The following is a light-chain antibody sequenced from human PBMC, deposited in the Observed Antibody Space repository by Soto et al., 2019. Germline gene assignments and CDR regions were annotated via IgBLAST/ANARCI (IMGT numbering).Light chain of an antibody. Sequence: IQMTQSASTLSAYVGDRVTITCRASQSISSWLAWYQQKPGKAPKLLIYDASGLESGVPSRFSGSGSGTEFTLTISSLQPDDFATYYCQQYNSYSRTFGQGTKVDIK. CDR2: DAS. CDR3: QQYNSYSRT. CDR1: QSISSW. V-gene: IGKV1-5*01. J-gene: IGKJ1*01.